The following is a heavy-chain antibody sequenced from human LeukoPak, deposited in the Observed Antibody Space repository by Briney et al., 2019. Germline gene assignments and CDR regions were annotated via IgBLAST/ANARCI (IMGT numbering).Heavy chain of an antibody. CDR2: IYYSGST. CDR3: ARMVVAATVYWFDP. D-gene: IGHD2-15*01. Sequence: SETLSLTCTVSGASISSYSWSWIRQPPGKGLEWIGYIYYSGSTNYNPSLKSRVTISVDTSKNQFSLKLSSVTAADTAVYYCARMVVAATVYWFDPWGQGTLVTVSS. CDR1: GASISSYS. J-gene: IGHJ5*02. V-gene: IGHV4-59*01.